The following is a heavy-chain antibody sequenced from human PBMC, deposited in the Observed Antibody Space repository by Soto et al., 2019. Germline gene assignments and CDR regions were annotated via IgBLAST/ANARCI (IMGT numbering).Heavy chain of an antibody. CDR3: NRGSEYDFWSGYL. Sequence: QVQLVQSGAEVKKPGASVKVSCKASGYIFTAYSMHWVRQAPGQGLEWMGVVNPSGGSTNYAQKFQGRITMTRDTSTSTVYMELGGLRSEDTAVYYCNRGSEYDFWSGYLWGQGTLVSVSS. V-gene: IGHV1-46*01. J-gene: IGHJ4*02. CDR2: VNPSGGST. D-gene: IGHD3-3*01. CDR1: GYIFTAYS.